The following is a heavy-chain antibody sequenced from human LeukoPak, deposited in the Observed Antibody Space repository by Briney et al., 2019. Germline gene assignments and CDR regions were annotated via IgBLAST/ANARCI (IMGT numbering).Heavy chain of an antibody. V-gene: IGHV3-23*01. D-gene: IGHD3-10*01. CDR1: GITLSNYG. CDR2: LSGSGGGT. J-gene: IGHJ4*02. Sequence: GGSLRLSCAVSGITLSNYGMSWVRQAPGKGLEWVAGLSGSGGGTNYADSVQGRSTISSDNPKNTLYLQMNSLRAEDTAVYFCAKRGVVIRVFLVGFHKEAYYFDSWGQGALVTVSS. CDR3: AKRGVVIRVFLVGFHKEAYYFDS.